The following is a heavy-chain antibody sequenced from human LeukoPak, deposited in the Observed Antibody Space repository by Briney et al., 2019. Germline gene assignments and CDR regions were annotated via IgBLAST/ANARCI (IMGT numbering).Heavy chain of an antibody. CDR3: AKDKYSSSLGSGVNWLDP. V-gene: IGHV3-23*01. CDR1: GFTFSSYA. J-gene: IGHJ5*02. D-gene: IGHD6-13*01. CDR2: ISGSGGST. Sequence: GGSLRLSCAASGFTFSSYAMSWVRQAPGKGLDWVSAISGSGGSTYYADSVKGRFTISRDNSKNTLYLQMNSLRAEDTAVYYCAKDKYSSSLGSGVNWLDPWGQGTLVTVSS.